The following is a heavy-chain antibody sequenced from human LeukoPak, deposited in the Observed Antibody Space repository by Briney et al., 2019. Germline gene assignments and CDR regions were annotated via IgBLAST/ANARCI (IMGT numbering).Heavy chain of an antibody. V-gene: IGHV3-23*01. CDR2: ISGSGGST. CDR3: AKFQISITSPLDAFDI. Sequence: GGSLRLSCAASGFAVSSNYMSWVRQAPGKGLEWVSAISGSGGSTYYADSVKGRFTISRDNSKNTLYLQMNSLRAEDTAVYYCAKFQISITSPLDAFDIWGQGTMVTVSS. D-gene: IGHD3-10*01. J-gene: IGHJ3*02. CDR1: GFAVSSNY.